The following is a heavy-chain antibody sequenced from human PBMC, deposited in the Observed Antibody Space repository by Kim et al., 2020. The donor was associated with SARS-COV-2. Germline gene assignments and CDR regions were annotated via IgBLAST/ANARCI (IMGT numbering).Heavy chain of an antibody. D-gene: IGHD2-15*01. J-gene: IGHJ6*02. CDR1: GYTFTSYG. V-gene: IGHV1-18*01. Sequence: ASVKVSCKASGYTFTSYGISWVRQAPGQGLEWMGWISAYNGNTNYAQKLQGRVTMTTDTSTSTAYMELRSLRSDDTAVYYCARDIVVVVAAHGMDVWGQGTTVTVSS. CDR2: ISAYNGNT. CDR3: ARDIVVVVAAHGMDV.